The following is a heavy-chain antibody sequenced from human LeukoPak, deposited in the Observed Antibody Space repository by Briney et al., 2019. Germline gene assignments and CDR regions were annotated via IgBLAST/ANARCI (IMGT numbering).Heavy chain of an antibody. V-gene: IGHV3-11*04. Sequence: PGGSLRLSCVASGFTLSDYYMSWIRQAPGKGLEWISFISSSGSTKYYADSVKGRFTISRDNAKNSLYLQMNSLRAEDTAVYYCARGAQSKRGYRLDGGYYYYYYMDVWGKGTTVTVSS. CDR3: ARGAQSKRGYRLDGGYYYYYYMDV. CDR2: ISSSGSTK. CDR1: GFTLSDYY. J-gene: IGHJ6*03. D-gene: IGHD5-18*01.